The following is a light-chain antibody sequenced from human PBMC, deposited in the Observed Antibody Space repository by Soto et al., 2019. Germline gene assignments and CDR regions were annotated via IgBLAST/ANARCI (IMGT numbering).Light chain of an antibody. Sequence: RQSPATQSVSPGERVTLSCRASQSVSSSYLAWYQQKPGQAPRLLIYGASSRATGIPDRFSGSGSGTDFTLTICRHECEDFAVYYCQPYGSAPWTFGQGTKVDIK. CDR3: QPYGSAPWT. CDR2: GAS. V-gene: IGKV3-20*01. J-gene: IGKJ1*01. CDR1: QSVSSSY.